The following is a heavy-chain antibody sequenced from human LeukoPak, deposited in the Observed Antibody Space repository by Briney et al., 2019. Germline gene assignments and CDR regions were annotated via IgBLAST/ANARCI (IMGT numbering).Heavy chain of an antibody. CDR1: GFTFSIYA. V-gene: IGHV3-23*01. Sequence: GGSLRLSCAASGFTFSIYAMSWVRQTPGKGLEWVSSISGSGGSTYYADSVKGRFTTSRDNSKNTLYLQMNSLRAEDTAVYYCAKRGYNYDYDYWGQGTLVTVSS. CDR2: ISGSGGST. D-gene: IGHD5-18*01. CDR3: AKRGYNYDYDY. J-gene: IGHJ4*02.